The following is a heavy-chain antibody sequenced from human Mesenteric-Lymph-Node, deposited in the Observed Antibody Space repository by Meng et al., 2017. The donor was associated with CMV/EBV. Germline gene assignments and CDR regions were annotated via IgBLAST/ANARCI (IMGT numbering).Heavy chain of an antibody. CDR1: GSTFTGYY. CDR2: IHPNNGGT. Sequence: ASVKVSCKASGSTFTGYYIHWVRQAPGLGLEWMGWIHPNNGGTEYAQKFQGRVTMTRDTSISTAYMELSRLRSDDTAVYYCARVKGRLYSGSYPYYFDYWGQGTLVTVSS. CDR3: ARVKGRLYSGSYPYYFDY. D-gene: IGHD1-26*01. V-gene: IGHV1-2*02. J-gene: IGHJ4*02.